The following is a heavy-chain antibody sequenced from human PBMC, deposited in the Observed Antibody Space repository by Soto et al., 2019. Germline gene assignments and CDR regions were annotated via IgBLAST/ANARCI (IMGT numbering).Heavy chain of an antibody. CDR2: IYYSGST. V-gene: IGHV4-61*01. D-gene: IGHD6-19*01. Sequence: SETLSLTCTVSGGSVSSGSYYWSWIRQPPGKGLEWIGYIYYSGSTNYNPSLKSRVTISVDTSKNQFSLKLSSVTAADTAVYYCARDEQWSRNGTGYYGMDVWGQGTTDTVSS. J-gene: IGHJ6*02. CDR1: GGSVSSGSYY. CDR3: ARDEQWSRNGTGYYGMDV.